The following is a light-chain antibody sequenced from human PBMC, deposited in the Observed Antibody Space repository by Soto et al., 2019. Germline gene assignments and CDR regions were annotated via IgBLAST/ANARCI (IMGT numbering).Light chain of an antibody. J-gene: IGKJ1*01. CDR1: QVIRND. CDR3: LQDYNYPRT. CDR2: AAS. V-gene: IGKV1-6*01. Sequence: AIQMTQSPSSLSASVGDRVTITCQASQVIRNDLGWYQQKPGKAPKLLIYAASSLQSGVPSRFSGSGSGTDFTLTISSLQPEDFATYYCLQDYNYPRTFGQGTKVDI.